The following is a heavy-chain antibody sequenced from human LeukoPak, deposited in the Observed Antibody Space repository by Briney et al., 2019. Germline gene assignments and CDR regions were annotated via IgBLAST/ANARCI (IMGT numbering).Heavy chain of an antibody. V-gene: IGHV1-46*01. D-gene: IGHD2-15*01. CDR1: GYTFTSYY. Sequence: GASVKVSCKASGYTFTSYYMHWVRQAPGQGLEWMGIINPSGGSTSYAQKFRGRVTMTRDTSTSTVYMELSSLRSEDTAVYYCARFPYCSGGSCRGYYFNYWGQGTLVTVSS. CDR3: ARFPYCSGGSCRGYYFNY. CDR2: INPSGGST. J-gene: IGHJ4*02.